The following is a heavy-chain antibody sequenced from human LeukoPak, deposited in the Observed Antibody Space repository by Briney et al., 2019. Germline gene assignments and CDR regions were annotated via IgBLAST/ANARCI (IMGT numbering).Heavy chain of an antibody. V-gene: IGHV4-39*07. J-gene: IGHJ5*02. CDR3: ARDRRGYYGSGSNWFDP. D-gene: IGHD3-10*01. CDR2: LYYSGAT. Sequence: SETLSLTCSVSGGSISSSSYYWVWIRQPPGKGLEWIGSLYYSGATYYNPSLKSRVGISVDTSKNQFSLKLRSVTAADTAIYYCARDRRGYYGSGSNWFDPWGQGTLVTVST. CDR1: GGSISSSSYY.